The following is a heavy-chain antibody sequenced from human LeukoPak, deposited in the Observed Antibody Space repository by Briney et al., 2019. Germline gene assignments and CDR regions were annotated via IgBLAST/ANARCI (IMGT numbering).Heavy chain of an antibody. D-gene: IGHD3-10*01. J-gene: IGHJ3*01. CDR3: ARDGGYYGSGSYSNAFDV. Sequence: PSETLSLTCTVSGGSISNYYWSWIRQPPGKGLEWIGYIYYSGSTNYNPSLKSRVTISVDTSKNQFSLKLSSVTAADTAVYYCARDGGYYGSGSYSNAFDVWGQGTMVTVSS. CDR2: IYYSGST. CDR1: GGSISNYY. V-gene: IGHV4-59*12.